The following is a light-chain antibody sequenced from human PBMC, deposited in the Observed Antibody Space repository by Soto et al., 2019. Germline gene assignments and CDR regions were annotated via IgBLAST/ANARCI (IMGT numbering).Light chain of an antibody. CDR3: HQSYTTPRT. V-gene: IGKV1-39*01. CDR2: SAS. Sequence: DIQMTQSPSSLSASVGDRVTITCRASQYISTYLNWYRQKSGKAPEVLIYSASTLQSGVPSRFSGRGSGTDFTLTSIGLQSEDFATYYCHQSYTTPRTFGAGTKVEIK. CDR1: QYISTY. J-gene: IGKJ4*02.